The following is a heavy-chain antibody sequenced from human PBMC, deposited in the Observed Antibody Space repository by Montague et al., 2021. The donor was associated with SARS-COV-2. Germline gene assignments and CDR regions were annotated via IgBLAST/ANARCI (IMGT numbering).Heavy chain of an antibody. CDR2: IYSSGSS. D-gene: IGHD1-26*01. CDR1: GGSVSSGGLY. Sequence: SETLSLTCTVSGGSVSSGGLYWNWMRQPPGKGLVWIGYIYSSGSSNYNPSLKSRVTISLDASKNQFSLRLSSVTPADTAVYSCTREGGYWSQGTLVTVSS. V-gene: IGHV4-61*08. CDR3: TREGGY. J-gene: IGHJ4*02.